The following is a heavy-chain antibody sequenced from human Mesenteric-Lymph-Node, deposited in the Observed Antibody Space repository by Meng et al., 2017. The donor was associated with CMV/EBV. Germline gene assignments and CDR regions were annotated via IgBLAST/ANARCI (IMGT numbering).Heavy chain of an antibody. Sequence: GGSLRLSCAASGFTVSSNYMSWVRQAPGKGLEWASLIYSGGSTYYADSVKGRFTISRDNSKNTLYLQMNSLRAEDTAVYYCARGRGSGGCGMDVWGQGTTVTVSS. CDR2: IYSGGST. CDR1: GFTVSSNY. D-gene: IGHD3-10*01. J-gene: IGHJ6*02. V-gene: IGHV3-53*01. CDR3: ARGRGSGGCGMDV.